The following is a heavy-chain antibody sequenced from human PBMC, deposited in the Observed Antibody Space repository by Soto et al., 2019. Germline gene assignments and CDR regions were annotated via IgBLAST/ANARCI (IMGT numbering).Heavy chain of an antibody. CDR2: ISSSSSYI. D-gene: IGHD2-15*01. CDR3: ARDARVVVAAISSDY. V-gene: IGHV3-21*01. CDR1: GFTFGSYG. J-gene: IGHJ4*02. Sequence: GGSLRLSCAASGFTFGSYGMHWVRQAPGKGLEWVSSISSSSSYIYYADSVKGRFTISRDNAKNSLYLQMNSLRAEDTAVYYCARDARVVVAAISSDYWGQGTLVTVSS.